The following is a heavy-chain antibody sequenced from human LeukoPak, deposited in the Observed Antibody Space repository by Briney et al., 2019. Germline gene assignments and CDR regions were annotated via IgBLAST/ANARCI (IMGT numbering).Heavy chain of an antibody. V-gene: IGHV1-2*02. CDR1: GYTFTGCY. CDR2: INPNSGGT. D-gene: IGHD5-18*01. Sequence: GASVKVSCKASGYTFTGCYMHWVRQAPGQGLEWMGWINPNSGGTNYAQKFQGRVTMTRDTSISTAYMELSRLRSDDTAVYYCARGGNTAMVTWSHYYYMDVWGKGTTVTVSS. CDR3: ARGGNTAMVTWSHYYYMDV. J-gene: IGHJ6*03.